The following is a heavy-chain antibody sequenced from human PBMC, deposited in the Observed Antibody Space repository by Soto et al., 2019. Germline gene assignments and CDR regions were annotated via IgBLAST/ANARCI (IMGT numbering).Heavy chain of an antibody. CDR2: ISGSGDNT. V-gene: IGHV3-23*01. CDR1: GFTFSSYA. J-gene: IGHJ4*02. Sequence: GGSLRLSCAASGFTFSSYAMTWVRLTPEKALEWVSTISGSGDNTYYADSVKGRFTISRDNSKNTVYVQMNSLRAEDTAKYYCAKADASGYNSLLFDYWGQGILVTFSS. D-gene: IGHD3-22*01. CDR3: AKADASGYNSLLFDY.